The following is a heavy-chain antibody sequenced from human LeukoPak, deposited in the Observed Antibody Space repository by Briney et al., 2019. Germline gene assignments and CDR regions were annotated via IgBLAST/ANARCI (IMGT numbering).Heavy chain of an antibody. J-gene: IGHJ4*02. D-gene: IGHD6-19*01. CDR3: ARDRDGYSSDPFDY. CDR1: GFSFNGYG. V-gene: IGHV3-21*01. Sequence: GGSLRLSCAASGFSFNGYGMHWVRQAPGKGLEWVSSISSSSSYIYYADSVKGRFTISRDNAKNSLYLRMNSLRAEDTAVYYCARDRDGYSSDPFDYWGQGTLVTVSS. CDR2: ISSSSSYI.